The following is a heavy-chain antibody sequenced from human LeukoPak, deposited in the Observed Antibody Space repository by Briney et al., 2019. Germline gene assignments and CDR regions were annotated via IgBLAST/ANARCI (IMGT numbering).Heavy chain of an antibody. Sequence: GGSLRLSCAASGFTFSSYDMHWVRQATGKGLEWVSAIGTAGDTYYPGSVKGRFTISRENAKNSLYLQMNSLRAEDTAVYYCARVEYYYDSSGSRLTYYFDYWGQGTLVTVSS. CDR2: IGTAGDT. CDR1: GFTFSSYD. CDR3: ARVEYYYDSSGSRLTYYFDY. V-gene: IGHV3-13*01. D-gene: IGHD3-22*01. J-gene: IGHJ4*02.